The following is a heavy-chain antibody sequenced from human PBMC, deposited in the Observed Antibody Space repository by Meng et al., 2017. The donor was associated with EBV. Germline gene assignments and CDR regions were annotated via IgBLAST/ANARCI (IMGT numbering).Heavy chain of an antibody. CDR2: FLPRLGAP. D-gene: IGHD3-10*01. Sequence: QVQLVQSAAEVKKPGWSGTGACKTSGGPFRYYAISWVRQAPGQGLEWLGGFLPRLGAPNYAQKFHSRVKITADESTSTHYMDLSSLRSEDTAIYYCASESGRGYTPDYRGQGTLVTVSS. CDR1: GGPFRYYA. J-gene: IGHJ4*02. V-gene: IGHV1-69*01. CDR3: ASESGRGYTPDY.